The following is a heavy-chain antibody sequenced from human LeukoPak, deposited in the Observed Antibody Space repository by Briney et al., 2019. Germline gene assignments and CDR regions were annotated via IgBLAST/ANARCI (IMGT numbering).Heavy chain of an antibody. CDR2: IYYSGST. V-gene: IGHV4-39*07. J-gene: IGHJ4*02. CDR1: GGSISSSSYY. D-gene: IGHD3-10*01. Sequence: SETLSLTCTVSGGSISSSSYYWGWIRQPPGKGLEWIGSIYYSGSTYYNPSLKSRVTISVDRSKNQFSLKLSSVTAADTAVYYCAGGSGSYPDYWGQGTLVTVSS. CDR3: AGGSGSYPDY.